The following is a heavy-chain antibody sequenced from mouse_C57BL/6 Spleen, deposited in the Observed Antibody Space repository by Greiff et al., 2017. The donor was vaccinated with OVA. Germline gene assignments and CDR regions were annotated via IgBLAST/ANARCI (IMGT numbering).Heavy chain of an antibody. J-gene: IGHJ2*01. CDR2: IDPETGGT. D-gene: IGHD2-5*01. Sequence: VQLQQSGAELVRPGASVTLSCKASGYTFTDYEMHWVKQTPVHGLEWIGAIDPETGGTAYNQKFKGKAILTADKSSSTAYMELRSLTSEDSAVYYCTRGGSNYYFDDWGQGTTLTVSS. CDR3: TRGGSNYYFDD. V-gene: IGHV1-15*01. CDR1: GYTFTDYE.